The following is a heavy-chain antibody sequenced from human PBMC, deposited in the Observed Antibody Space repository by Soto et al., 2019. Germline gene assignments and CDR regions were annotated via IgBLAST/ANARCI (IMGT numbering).Heavy chain of an antibody. CDR1: GGSISSSSYY. J-gene: IGHJ6*02. V-gene: IGHV4-39*01. CDR3: ASRKSYGPTRYYYGMDV. D-gene: IGHD5-18*01. CDR2: IYYSGST. Sequence: SETLSLTCTVSGGSISSSSYYWGWIRQPPGKGLEWIGSIYYSGSTYYNPSLKSRVTISVDTSKNHFSLKLSSVTAADTAVYYCASRKSYGPTRYYYGMDVWGQGTTVTVSS.